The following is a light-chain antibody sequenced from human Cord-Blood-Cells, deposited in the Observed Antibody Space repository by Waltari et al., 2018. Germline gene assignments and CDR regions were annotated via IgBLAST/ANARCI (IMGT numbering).Light chain of an antibody. V-gene: IGKV2-28*01. CDR2: LGS. CDR1: QSLLHSNGYNY. Sequence: DIVMTQSPLSLSVSPGEPASISCRYSQSLLHSNGYNYFNWYLQKPRQSPQLLIYLGSNRASGLPNRCSGSGSGNYFTLKSSRVDAENVADYYCMQAIQTPFTFGPGTKVDIK. CDR3: MQAIQTPFT. J-gene: IGKJ3*01.